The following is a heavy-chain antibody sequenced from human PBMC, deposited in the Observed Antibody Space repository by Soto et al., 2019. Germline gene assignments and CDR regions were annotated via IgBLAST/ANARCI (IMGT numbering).Heavy chain of an antibody. CDR2: IYYSGST. D-gene: IGHD2-15*01. CDR3: ARCGRSCSLGF. J-gene: IGHJ4*02. V-gene: IGHV4-30-4*01. CDR1: GGSISSGDYY. Sequence: QVELQESGPGLAKPSQTLSLTCTVSGGSISSGDYYWSWIRQPPGKGLEWIGYIYYSGSTYYNPSLKSRVTISVDTSKNQFSLKLTSVTAADTAVYCCARCGRSCSLGFWGQGTLVTVSS.